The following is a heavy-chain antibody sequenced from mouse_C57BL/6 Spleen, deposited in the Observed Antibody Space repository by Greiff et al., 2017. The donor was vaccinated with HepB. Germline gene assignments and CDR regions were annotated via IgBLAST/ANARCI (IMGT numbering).Heavy chain of an antibody. CDR1: GFSLTSYG. V-gene: IGHV2-5*01. CDR3: AKNPYDYDGGGFGY. Sequence: QLQQSGPGLVQPSQSLSITCTVSGFSLTSYGVHWVRQSPGKGLEWLGVIWRGGSTDYNAAFMSRLSITKDNTKSQVFFKMNRLQADDTAIYYCAKNPYDYDGGGFGYWGQGTLVTVSA. CDR2: IWRGGST. J-gene: IGHJ3*01. D-gene: IGHD2-4*01.